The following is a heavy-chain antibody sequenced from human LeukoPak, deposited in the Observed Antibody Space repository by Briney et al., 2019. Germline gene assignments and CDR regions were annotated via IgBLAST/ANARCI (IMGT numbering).Heavy chain of an antibody. V-gene: IGHV3-23*01. D-gene: IGHD3-10*01. CDR3: AKFNGHPTTNYYMDV. CDR1: GFTFSSYA. J-gene: IGHJ6*04. CDR2: IIDTGGAT. Sequence: PGGSLRLSCAASGFTFSSYAMSWVRQAPGKGLEWVSGIIDTGGATYYADSVKGRFTISRDNSKNTLSLQMNSLRAEDTAVYYCAKFNGHPTTNYYMDVWGEGTTVTVSS.